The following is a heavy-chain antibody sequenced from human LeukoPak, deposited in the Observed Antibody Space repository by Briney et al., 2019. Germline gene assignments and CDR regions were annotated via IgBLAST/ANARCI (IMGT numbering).Heavy chain of an antibody. D-gene: IGHD6-19*01. Sequence: GGSLRLSCAASGFTFSSYEMNWVRQAPGKGLEWVSYISSSGSTIYYADSVKGRFTISRDNSKNTLYLQVNSLRAEDTAVYYCAKDEAVAGFDYWGQGTLVTVSS. J-gene: IGHJ4*02. CDR1: GFTFSSYE. V-gene: IGHV3-48*03. CDR3: AKDEAVAGFDY. CDR2: ISSSGSTI.